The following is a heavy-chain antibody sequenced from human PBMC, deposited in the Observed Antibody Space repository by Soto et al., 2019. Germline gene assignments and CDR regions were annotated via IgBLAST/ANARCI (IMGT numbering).Heavy chain of an antibody. CDR2: TIPIFNST. J-gene: IGHJ4*02. CDR3: AREGRGKKAGYNGLVSLGY. D-gene: IGHD2-2*02. V-gene: IGHV1-69*06. CDR1: GSRFSNYV. Sequence: QVQLVQSGAEVKTPGSSLKVSCTVSGSRFSNYVISWVRQAPGHGLVWLGRTIPIFNSTQYAQKFQGSVTITADKSTNTASLELSSLRSDDTAVYYCAREGRGKKAGYNGLVSLGYWGQGTLVTVSS.